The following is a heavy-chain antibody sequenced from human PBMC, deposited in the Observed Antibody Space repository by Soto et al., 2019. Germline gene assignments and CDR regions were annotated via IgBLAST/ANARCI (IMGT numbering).Heavy chain of an antibody. CDR1: GFTFSSYG. D-gene: IGHD1-7*01. J-gene: IGHJ6*02. CDR2: IWYDGSNK. V-gene: IGHV3-33*01. CDR3: ARDIWNYPFLAYYYYGMDV. Sequence: QVQLVESGGGVVQPGRSLRLSCAASGFTFSSYGMHWVRQAPGKGLEWVAVIWYDGSNKYYADSVKGRFTISRDNSKNTLYLQMNSLRAEDTAVYYCARDIWNYPFLAYYYYGMDVWGQGTTVTVSS.